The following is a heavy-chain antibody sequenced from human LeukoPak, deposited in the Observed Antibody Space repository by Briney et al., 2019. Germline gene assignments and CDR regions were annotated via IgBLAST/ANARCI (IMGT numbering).Heavy chain of an antibody. D-gene: IGHD6-6*01. CDR2: ISWNSGSI. CDR3: AKAESYSSSSFDY. Sequence: HAGGSLRLSCAASGFTFDDYAMHWVRQAPGKGLEWVSGISWNSGSIGYADSVKGRFTISRDNAKNSLYLQMNSLRAEDTALYYCAKAESYSSSSFDYWGQGTLVTVSS. CDR1: GFTFDDYA. V-gene: IGHV3-9*01. J-gene: IGHJ4*02.